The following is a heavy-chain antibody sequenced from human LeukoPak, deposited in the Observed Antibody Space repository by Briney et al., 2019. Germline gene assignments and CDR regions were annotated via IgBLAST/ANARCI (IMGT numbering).Heavy chain of an antibody. CDR3: ARGSDSSGHFTDAFDI. D-gene: IGHD3-22*01. CDR1: GFTFTSYS. CDR2: IRSSSSYI. J-gene: IGHJ3*02. Sequence: GGSLRLSCAASGFTFTSYSMNWVRQAPGKGLEWVSSIRSSSSYIYYADSVKGRFTISRDNAKNSLYLQMNSLRAEDTAVYYCARGSDSSGHFTDAFDIWGQGTMVTVSS. V-gene: IGHV3-21*01.